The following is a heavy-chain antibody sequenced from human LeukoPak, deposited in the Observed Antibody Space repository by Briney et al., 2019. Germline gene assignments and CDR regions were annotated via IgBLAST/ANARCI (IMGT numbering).Heavy chain of an antibody. J-gene: IGHJ4*02. CDR3: ATGRIQLWSKSLLFDY. Sequence: ASVKVSCKASGYTLTELSMHWVRQAPGKGLEWMGGFDPEDGETIYAQKFQGRVTMTEDTSTDTAYMELSSPRSEDTAVYYCATGRIQLWSKSLLFDYWGQGTLVTVSS. CDR2: FDPEDGET. V-gene: IGHV1-24*01. CDR1: GYTLTELS. D-gene: IGHD5-18*01.